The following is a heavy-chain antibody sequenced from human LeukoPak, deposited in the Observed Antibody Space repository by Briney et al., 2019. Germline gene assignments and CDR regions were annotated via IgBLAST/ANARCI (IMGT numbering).Heavy chain of an antibody. CDR2: ISSSSSYI. CDR1: GFTFSNAW. CDR3: ARADWDTAMIDY. D-gene: IGHD5-18*01. Sequence: PRGSLRLSCAASGFTFSNAWMNWVRQAPGKGLEWVSSISSSSSYIYYADSVKGRFTISRDNAKKSLYLQMNSLRAEDTAVYYCARADWDTAMIDYWGQGTVVTVSS. V-gene: IGHV3-21*01. J-gene: IGHJ4*02.